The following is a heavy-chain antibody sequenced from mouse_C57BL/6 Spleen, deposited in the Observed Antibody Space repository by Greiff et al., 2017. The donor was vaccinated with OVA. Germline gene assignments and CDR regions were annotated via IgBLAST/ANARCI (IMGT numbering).Heavy chain of an antibody. CDR3: ARRSYGSSRYAMDY. Sequence: VQLQQPGAELVKPGASVKMSCKASGYTFTSYWITWVKQRPGQGLEWIGDIYPGSGSTNYNEKFKSKATLTVDTSSSTAYMQLSSLTSEDSAVYYCARRSYGSSRYAMDYWGQGTSVTVSS. CDR1: GYTFTSYW. V-gene: IGHV1-55*01. D-gene: IGHD1-1*01. CDR2: IYPGSGST. J-gene: IGHJ4*01.